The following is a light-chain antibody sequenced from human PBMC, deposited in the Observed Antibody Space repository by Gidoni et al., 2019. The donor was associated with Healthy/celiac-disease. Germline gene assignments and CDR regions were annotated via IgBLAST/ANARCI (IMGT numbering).Light chain of an antibody. Sequence: EIVLTQSPATLSLSPGERATLSCSASQSVSSYLAWYQQKPGQAPRLLIYEASNRATGIPARFSGSGSGTDFTLTISSLEPEDFAVYYCQQRSNWRGLTFGGGTKVEIK. V-gene: IGKV3-11*01. CDR3: QQRSNWRGLT. J-gene: IGKJ4*01. CDR1: QSVSSY. CDR2: EAS.